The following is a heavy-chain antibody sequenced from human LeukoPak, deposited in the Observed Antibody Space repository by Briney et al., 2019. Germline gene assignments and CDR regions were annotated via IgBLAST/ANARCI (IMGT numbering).Heavy chain of an antibody. CDR1: GFTFSNYA. CDR3: AKASGYNYGYADC. Sequence: GGSLRLSCAASGFTFSNYAMSWVRQAPGKGLEWVSAISGSGGSTYYADSVKGPFTISRDNSKNTPYLQMNSLRAEDTAVYYCAKASGYNYGYADCCGQGTLVTVSS. D-gene: IGHD5-18*01. V-gene: IGHV3-23*01. CDR2: ISGSGGST. J-gene: IGHJ4*02.